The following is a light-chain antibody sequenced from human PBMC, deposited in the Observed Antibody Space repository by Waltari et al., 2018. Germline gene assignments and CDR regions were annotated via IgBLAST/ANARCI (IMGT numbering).Light chain of an antibody. J-gene: IGLJ2*01. CDR3: SSYISSSTLEL. CDR1: SSDVGGYTY. Sequence: QSALTQPASVSGSPGPSITISCTGTSSDVGGYTYVSWYQQHPGKAPKLMIYEVSNRPSGVSNRFSGSKSGNTASLTITGLQAEDEADYYCSSYISSSTLELFGGGTSLTVL. V-gene: IGLV2-14*01. CDR2: EVS.